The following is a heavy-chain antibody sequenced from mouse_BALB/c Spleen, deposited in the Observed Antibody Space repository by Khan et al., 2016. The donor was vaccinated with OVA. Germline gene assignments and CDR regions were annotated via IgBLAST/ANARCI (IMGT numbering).Heavy chain of an antibody. V-gene: IGHV5-6*01. CDR3: ASHVTGSFAY. Sequence: EVELVESGGDLVKPGGSLKLSCAASGFTFSSYSMSWVRQTPDKRLEWVATISSDGDYTYYPDSVKGRFTISRDNAKNTLYLQMSSLKSEDTAMYYCASHVTGSFAYWGQGTRVTVSA. CDR2: ISSDGDYT. CDR1: GFTFSSYS. J-gene: IGHJ3*01. D-gene: IGHD4-1*01.